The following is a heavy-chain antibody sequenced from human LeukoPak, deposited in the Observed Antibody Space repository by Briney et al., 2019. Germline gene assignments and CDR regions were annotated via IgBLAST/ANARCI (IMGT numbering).Heavy chain of an antibody. CDR3: ARVRPSWFDP. D-gene: IGHD1-1*01. V-gene: IGHV1-69*13. CDR2: IIPIFGTA. Sequence: PVKVSCKASGGTFSSYAISWVRQAPGQGLEWMGGIIPIFGTANYAQKFQGRVTITADESTSTAYMELSSLRSEDTAVYYCARVRPSWFDPWGQGTLVTVSS. J-gene: IGHJ5*02. CDR1: GGTFSSYA.